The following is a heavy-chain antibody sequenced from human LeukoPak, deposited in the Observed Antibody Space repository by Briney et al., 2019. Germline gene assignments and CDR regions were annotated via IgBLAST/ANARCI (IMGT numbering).Heavy chain of an antibody. Sequence: ASVKVSCKASHYTFNDYAITWVRQAPGQGLEWMGWISSYNGNTNRMYAQKFQGRVTMTTDTSTSTAYMELRSLRKEDTAMYFCARVPRPYYYDGSGPFDYWGQGTQVTVSS. V-gene: IGHV1-18*04. CDR2: ISSYNGNT. J-gene: IGHJ4*02. CDR1: HYTFNDYA. CDR3: ARVPRPYYYDGSGPFDY. D-gene: IGHD3-22*01.